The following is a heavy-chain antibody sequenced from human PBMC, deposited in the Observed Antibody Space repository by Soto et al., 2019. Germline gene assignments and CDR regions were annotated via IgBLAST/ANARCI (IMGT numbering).Heavy chain of an antibody. V-gene: IGHV3-33*01. J-gene: IGHJ6*03. CDR1: GFTFSSYG. Sequence: GESLKISCAASGFTFSSYGMHWVRQAPGKGLEWVAVIWYDGSNKYYADSVKGRFTISRDNSKNTLYLQMNSLRAEDTAVYYCARGGRDILTGYPRYYYMDVWGKGTTVTVSS. CDR3: ARGGRDILTGYPRYYYMDV. D-gene: IGHD3-9*01. CDR2: IWYDGSNK.